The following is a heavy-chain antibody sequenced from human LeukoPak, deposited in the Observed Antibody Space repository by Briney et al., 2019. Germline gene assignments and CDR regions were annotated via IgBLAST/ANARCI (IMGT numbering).Heavy chain of an antibody. V-gene: IGHV3-7*01. CDR1: GFTLCSYW. CDR2: IKEGGSEK. Sequence: GGSLRLSCAASGFTLCSYWMTWLAQAPGKGLEWVANIKEGGSEKHYVDSVKGRFTISRDNAKNSLSLEMNSLRAEDTAVYYCVRSYDYWGQGTQVTVSS. CDR3: VRSYDY. J-gene: IGHJ4*02.